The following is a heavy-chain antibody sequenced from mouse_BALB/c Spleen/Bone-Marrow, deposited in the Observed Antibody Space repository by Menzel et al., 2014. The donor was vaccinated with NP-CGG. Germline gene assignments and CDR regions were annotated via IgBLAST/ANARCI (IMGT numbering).Heavy chain of an antibody. CDR1: GYTFSSYW. J-gene: IGHJ3*01. CDR3: ARGNYGSIPLIAY. D-gene: IGHD1-1*01. Sequence: VMLVESGAELMKPGASVKISCKATGYTFSSYWIEWVKQRPGHGLEWIGEILPGSGSTNYNEKFKGKATFTADTSSNTAYMQLSSLTSEDSAVYYCARGNYGSIPLIAYWPQGTLVTVSA. V-gene: IGHV1-9*01. CDR2: ILPGSGST.